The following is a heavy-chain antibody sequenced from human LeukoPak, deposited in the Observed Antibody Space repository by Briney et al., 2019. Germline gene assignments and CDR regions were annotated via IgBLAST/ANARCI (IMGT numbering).Heavy chain of an antibody. CDR1: GFTFSDYW. CDR3: ASALPADHFDY. CDR2: IKQYGSEK. J-gene: IGHJ4*02. Sequence: GGSLRLSCAASGFTFSDYWMSWVRQAPGKGLEWVANIKQYGSEKYYVDSVKGRFTISRDNAKNSLYLQMNSVRAEDTALYYCASALPADHFDYWGQGILVTVSS. V-gene: IGHV3-7*01.